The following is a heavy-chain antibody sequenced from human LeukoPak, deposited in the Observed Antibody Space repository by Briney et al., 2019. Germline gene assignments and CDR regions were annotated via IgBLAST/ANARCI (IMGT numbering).Heavy chain of an antibody. V-gene: IGHV4-39*07. D-gene: IGHD3-10*01. CDR2: IYYSGST. CDR1: GGSISSSSYY. J-gene: IGHJ4*02. CDR3: ATDYYGSGSYQVY. Sequence: SETLSLTCTVSGGSISSSSYYWGWIRQPPGKGLEWIGSIYYSGSTYYNPSLKSRVTISVDTSKNQFSLKLSSVTAADTAVYYCATDYYGSGSYQVYWGQGTLVTVSS.